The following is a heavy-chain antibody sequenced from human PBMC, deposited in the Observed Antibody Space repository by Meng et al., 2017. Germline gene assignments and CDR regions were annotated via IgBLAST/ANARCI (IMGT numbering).Heavy chain of an antibody. V-gene: IGHV4-4*02. Sequence: GPLVGSGGGVGKPGGSLRLSCVASGFRVTDAWMSWVRQAPGKGLEWVGEINHSGSTNYNPSLKSRVTISVDTSKNQFSLKLSSVTAADTAVYYCARVGKVVTAPLTYWGQGTLVTVSS. D-gene: IGHD2-21*02. CDR1: GFRVTDAW. CDR3: ARVGKVVTAPLTY. CDR2: INHSGST. J-gene: IGHJ4*02.